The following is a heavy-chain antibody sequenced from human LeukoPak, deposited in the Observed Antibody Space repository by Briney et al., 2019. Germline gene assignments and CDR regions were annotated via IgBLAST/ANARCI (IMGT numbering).Heavy chain of an antibody. V-gene: IGHV4-34*01. CDR2: INHSGST. D-gene: IGHD3-10*01. CDR3: ARVRWCGELFHYYGMDV. CDR1: GGSFSGYY. J-gene: IGHJ6*02. Sequence: PSETLSLTCAVYGGSFSGYYWSWIRQPPGKGLEWIGEINHSGSTNYNPSLKRRVTISVDTSKNQFSLKLSSVTAADTAVYYCARVRWCGELFHYYGMDVWGQGTTVTVSS.